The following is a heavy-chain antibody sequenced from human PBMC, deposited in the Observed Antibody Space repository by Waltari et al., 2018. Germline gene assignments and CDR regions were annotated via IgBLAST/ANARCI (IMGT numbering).Heavy chain of an antibody. Sequence: EVQLLESGGGLVQPGGSLRLSCAASGFTFSSYAMSWVRQAPGKGLEWVSAISGSGGSTYYADSVKGRFTISRDNSKNTLYLQMNSLRAEDTAVYYCASSGGYSGYDAPTGVTNIDYWGQGTLVTVSS. D-gene: IGHD5-12*01. CDR2: ISGSGGST. V-gene: IGHV3-23*01. CDR3: ASSGGYSGYDAPTGVTNIDY. CDR1: GFTFSSYA. J-gene: IGHJ4*02.